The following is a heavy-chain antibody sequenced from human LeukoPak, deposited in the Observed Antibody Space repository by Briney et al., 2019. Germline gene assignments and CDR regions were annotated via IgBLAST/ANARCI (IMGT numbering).Heavy chain of an antibody. J-gene: IGHJ4*02. V-gene: IGHV3-11*01. D-gene: IGHD2-15*01. CDR3: LGYCSGGSCYSYDY. Sequence: GGSLRLSCAASGFTFSDYYMSWIRQAPGKGLEWVSYISSSGSTIYYADSVKGRFTISRDNAKNSLYLQMNSLRAEDTAVYYCLGYCSGGSCYSYDYWGQGTLVTVSS. CDR2: ISSSGSTI. CDR1: GFTFSDYY.